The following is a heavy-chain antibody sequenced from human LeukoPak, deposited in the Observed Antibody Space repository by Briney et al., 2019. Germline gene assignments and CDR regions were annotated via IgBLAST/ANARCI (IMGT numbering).Heavy chain of an antibody. CDR3: ARGGGYSYVYYFDY. D-gene: IGHD5-18*01. CDR2: IDWNGGNT. V-gene: IGHV3-20*04. Sequence: PGGSLRLSCAASGFNFADFAMSWVRQVPGKGLEWFSGIDWNGGNTGSADSVKGRFTISRDNAKNSLYLQMSGLRAEDTAFYYCARGGGYSYVYYFDYWGQGALVTVSS. J-gene: IGHJ4*01. CDR1: GFNFADFA.